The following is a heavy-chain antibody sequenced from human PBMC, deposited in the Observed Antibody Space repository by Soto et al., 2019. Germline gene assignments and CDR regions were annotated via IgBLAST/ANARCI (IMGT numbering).Heavy chain of an antibody. D-gene: IGHD6-13*01. CDR3: AKMEKQLVRGTPDGMDV. CDR2: IDPSDSYT. J-gene: IGHJ6*02. Sequence: GESLKISCKASGYTFTSQWISWVRQMPGKGLEWMGTIDPSDSYTIYSPSFQGHITISADKSINTAYLQWSSLKASDTAMYYCAKMEKQLVRGTPDGMDVWGQGTTVTVSS. V-gene: IGHV5-10-1*01. CDR1: GYTFTSQW.